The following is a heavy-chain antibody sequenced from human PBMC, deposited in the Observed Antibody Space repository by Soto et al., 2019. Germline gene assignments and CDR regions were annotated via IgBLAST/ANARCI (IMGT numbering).Heavy chain of an antibody. J-gene: IGHJ4*02. D-gene: IGHD6-13*01. CDR3: VKDLYSSSWPTNY. CDR2: ISSNGGST. Sequence: PGGSLRLSCSASGFTFSSYAMHWVRQAPGKGLEYVSAISSNGGSTYYADSVKGRFTISRDNSKNTLYLQMSSLRAEDTAVYYCVKDLYSSSWPTNYWGQGTLVTVSS. V-gene: IGHV3-64D*06. CDR1: GFTFSSYA.